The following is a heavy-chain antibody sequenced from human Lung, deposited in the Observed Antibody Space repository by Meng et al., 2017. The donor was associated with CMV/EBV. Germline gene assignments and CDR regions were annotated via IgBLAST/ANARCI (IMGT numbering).Heavy chain of an antibody. CDR3: ARDLGYCSRTSGYMFYFDY. CDR2: VSDGGDYV. D-gene: IGHD2-2*02. V-gene: IGHV3-21*01. Sequence: GGSXRFXCAALGSXFNTYTLSWVRQAPGKGLEWVSSVSDGGDYVYYADSVKGRFTISRDNARNSLFLQMNSLRAEDTAVYYGARDLGYCSRTSGYMFYFDYWXQGTXVTVSS. J-gene: IGHJ4*02. CDR1: GSXFNTYT.